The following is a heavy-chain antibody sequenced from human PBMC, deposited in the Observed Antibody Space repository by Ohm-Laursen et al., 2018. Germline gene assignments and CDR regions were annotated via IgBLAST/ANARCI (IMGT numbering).Heavy chain of an antibody. D-gene: IGHD1-26*01. CDR2: IYSGGST. V-gene: IGHV3-66*01. CDR3: AKDSANSGSYFGDYYYYGMDV. J-gene: IGHJ6*02. Sequence: SLRLSCAASGFTVRNNYMSWVRQAPGKGLEWVSLIYSGGSTFYADSVEGRFTISRDTSNNTLFLQMNSLGAEDSAVYYCAKDSANSGSYFGDYYYYGMDVWGQGTTVTVSS. CDR1: GFTVRNNY.